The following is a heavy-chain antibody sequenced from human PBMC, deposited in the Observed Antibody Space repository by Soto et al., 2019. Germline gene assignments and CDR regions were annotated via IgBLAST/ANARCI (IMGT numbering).Heavy chain of an antibody. V-gene: IGHV4-59*01. D-gene: IGHD2-15*01. Sequence: SETLSLTCTVSGGSISSYYWRWIRQPPGKGLEWIGYIYYSGSTNYNPSRKSRFTISVDTSKNQFSLKLSSVPAADTAVYYCARDRRCSGGSCYSEVHNWFDPWGQGTRVTVSS. CDR2: IYYSGST. CDR1: GGSISSYY. J-gene: IGHJ5*02. CDR3: ARDRRCSGGSCYSEVHNWFDP.